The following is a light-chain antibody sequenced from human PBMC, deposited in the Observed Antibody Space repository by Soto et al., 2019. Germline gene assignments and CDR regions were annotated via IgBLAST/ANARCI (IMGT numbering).Light chain of an antibody. Sequence: EIVLTQSPGTLSLSPGERVTLSCRASQSVSSSYLAWYQQKPGQAPRLLIYGASSRATGIPDRFSGGGSGTDFTLTISRLEPEDFAVYYCQQSLAFGQGTKVEIK. CDR2: GAS. V-gene: IGKV3-20*01. J-gene: IGKJ1*01. CDR3: QQSLA. CDR1: QSVSSSY.